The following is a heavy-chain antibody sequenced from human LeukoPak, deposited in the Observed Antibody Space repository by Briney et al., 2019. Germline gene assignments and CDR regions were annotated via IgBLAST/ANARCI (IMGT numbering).Heavy chain of an antibody. Sequence: PSETLSLTCTVSGDSVSSYYWSWIRQPAGKGLEWIGRIYTSGSTNYNPSLKSRVTMSVDTSKNQFSLKLSSVTAADTAVYYCARDTAAAGTYNWFDPWGQGTLVTVSS. V-gene: IGHV4-4*07. D-gene: IGHD6-13*01. CDR3: ARDTAAAGTYNWFDP. CDR1: GDSVSSYY. J-gene: IGHJ5*02. CDR2: IYTSGST.